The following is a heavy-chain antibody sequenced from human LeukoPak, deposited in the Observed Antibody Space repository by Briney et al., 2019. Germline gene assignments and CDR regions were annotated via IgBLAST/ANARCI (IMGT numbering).Heavy chain of an antibody. CDR1: GYTFTAYF. V-gene: IGHV1-2*02. J-gene: IGHJ4*02. Sequence: ASVKVSCKASGYTFTAYFMHWVRQAPGQGLEWMGWINPNSGGTNYAQKFQGRVTMTRDTSISTAYMELSRLRSDDTAVYYCARVPSFADYYFDYWGQGTLVTVSS. CDR2: INPNSGGT. CDR3: ARVPSFADYYFDY.